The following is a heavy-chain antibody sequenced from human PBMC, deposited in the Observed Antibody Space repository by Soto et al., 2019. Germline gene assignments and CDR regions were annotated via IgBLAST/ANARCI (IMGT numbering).Heavy chain of an antibody. J-gene: IGHJ5*02. CDR2: IYYSGST. V-gene: IGHV4-59*01. CDR3: ARDRSLWFGELLYANWFDP. D-gene: IGHD3-10*01. CDR1: GGSISSYY. Sequence: SETLSLTCTVSGGSISSYYWSWIRQPPGKGLEWIGYIYYSGSTNYNPSLKSRVTISVDTSKNQFSLKLSSVTAADTAVYYCARDRSLWFGELLYANWFDPWGQGTLVTVSS.